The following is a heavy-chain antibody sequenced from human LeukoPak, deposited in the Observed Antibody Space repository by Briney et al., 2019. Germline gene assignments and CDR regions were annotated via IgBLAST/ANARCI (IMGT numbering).Heavy chain of an antibody. CDR2: ISGSGDKT. CDR3: AKDRSERTTSCSNY. J-gene: IGHJ4*02. CDR1: GFTFSSYA. V-gene: IGHV3-23*01. Sequence: PGGSLRLSCAASGFTFSSYAMDWVRQAPGKGLEWVSTISGSGDKTYYADSVRGRFTISRDNSKNTLYLQMNSLRADDTAVYYCAKDRSERTTSCSNYWGQGTLVTVSS. D-gene: IGHD2-2*01.